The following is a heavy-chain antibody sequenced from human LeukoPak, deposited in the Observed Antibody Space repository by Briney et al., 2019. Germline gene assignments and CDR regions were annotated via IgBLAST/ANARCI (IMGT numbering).Heavy chain of an antibody. CDR1: GGPISSYY. CDR2: IYYSGST. D-gene: IGHD6-13*01. Sequence: SETLSLTCTVSGGPISSYYWSWIRQPPGKGLEWIGYIYYSGSTNYNPSLKSRVTISVDTSKNQFSLKLSSVTAADTAVYYCARMGSRYSSSPPDYYYYYYGMDVWGQGTTVTVSS. V-gene: IGHV4-59*08. CDR3: ARMGSRYSSSPPDYYYYYYGMDV. J-gene: IGHJ6*02.